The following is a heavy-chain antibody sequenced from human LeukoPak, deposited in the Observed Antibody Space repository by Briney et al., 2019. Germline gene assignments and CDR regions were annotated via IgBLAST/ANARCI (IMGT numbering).Heavy chain of an antibody. CDR1: SGSISTSNYY. CDR2: LYYSGTT. J-gene: IGHJ4*02. CDR3: ARHVSGVGSNV. V-gene: IGHV4-39*01. D-gene: IGHD1-26*01. Sequence: SETLSLTCTVSSGSISTSNYYWGWIRQPPGKGLEWIGSLYYSGTTSYNPSLKSRVTISLDTSKNQFSLSLISVTAADTAVYFCARHVSGVGSNVWGQGTLVTVSS.